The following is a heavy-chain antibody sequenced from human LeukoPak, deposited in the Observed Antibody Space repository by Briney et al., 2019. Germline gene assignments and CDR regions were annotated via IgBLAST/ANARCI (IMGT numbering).Heavy chain of an antibody. CDR1: GGSISSSSYY. Sequence: PSETLSLTCTVSGGSISSSSYYWGWIRQPPGKGLEWIGSIYYSGSTYYNPSLKSRVTISVDTSKNQFSLKLSSVTAADTAVYYCARRHSIVVVPAAKLRLGYNWFDPWGQGTLVTVSS. J-gene: IGHJ5*02. V-gene: IGHV4-39*01. CDR3: ARRHSIVVVPAAKLRLGYNWFDP. CDR2: IYYSGST. D-gene: IGHD2-2*01.